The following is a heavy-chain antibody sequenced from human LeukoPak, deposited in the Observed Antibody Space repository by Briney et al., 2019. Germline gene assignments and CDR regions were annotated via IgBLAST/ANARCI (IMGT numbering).Heavy chain of an antibody. V-gene: IGHV3-33*06. J-gene: IGHJ4*02. CDR1: GFTFSSYG. CDR3: AKDFFPMTTPEGSNY. Sequence: GGSLRLSCAASGFTFSSYGMHWVRQAPGKGLEWVAVIWYDGSNKYYADSVKGRFTISRDNSKNTVYLQMNSLGAEDTAVYYCAKDFFPMTTPEGSNYWGQGTLVTVSS. CDR2: IWYDGSNK. D-gene: IGHD4-17*01.